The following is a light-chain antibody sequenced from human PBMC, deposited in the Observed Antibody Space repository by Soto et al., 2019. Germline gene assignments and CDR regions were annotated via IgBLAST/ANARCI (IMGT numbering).Light chain of an antibody. CDR2: GAS. J-gene: IGKJ5*01. CDR1: QSLSNNIY. Sequence: VGTRCTGNPRLCAGERDTLSLRGRQSLSNNIYLAWYQQKPGQAPRLLIYGASNRATGIPDRFSGSGSGTDFTLTITRLEPEDFAVYYCQQRSNWPPITFGQGTRLEIK. V-gene: IGKV3D-20*02. CDR3: QQRSNWPPIT.